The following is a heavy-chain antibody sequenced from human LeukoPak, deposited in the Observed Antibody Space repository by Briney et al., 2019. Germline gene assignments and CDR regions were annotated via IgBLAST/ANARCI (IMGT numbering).Heavy chain of an antibody. CDR3: AKDMRAITMIVVAPGVFDY. J-gene: IGHJ4*02. D-gene: IGHD3-22*01. CDR2: ISWNSGSI. Sequence: GRSLRLSCAASGFTFDDYAMHWVRQAPGKGLEWVSGISWNSGSIGYADSAKGRFTISRDNAKNSLYLQMNSLRAEDTALYYCAKDMRAITMIVVAPGVFDYWGQGTLVTVSS. CDR1: GFTFDDYA. V-gene: IGHV3-9*01.